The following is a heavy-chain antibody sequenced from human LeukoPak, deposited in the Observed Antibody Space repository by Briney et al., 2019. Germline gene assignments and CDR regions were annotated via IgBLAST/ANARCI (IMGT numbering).Heavy chain of an antibody. V-gene: IGHV4-59*13. CDR1: GGSISSYY. D-gene: IGHD1-26*01. Sequence: PSETLSLTCTVSGGSISSYYWSWIRQPPGKGLDWIGYVYYTGNTNYNPSLKSRVTLSVDTSKNQFSLKLHSVTAADTAVYYCARSGRGLATRFDPWGQGILVTVSS. CDR3: ARSGRGLATRFDP. J-gene: IGHJ5*02. CDR2: VYYTGNT.